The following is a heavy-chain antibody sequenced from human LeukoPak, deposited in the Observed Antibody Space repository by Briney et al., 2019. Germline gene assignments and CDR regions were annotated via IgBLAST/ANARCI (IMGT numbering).Heavy chain of an antibody. V-gene: IGHV1-2*06. D-gene: IGHD5-18*01. J-gene: IGHJ4*02. CDR2: INPNSGGT. Sequence: GASVKVSGKGSGDTFTCYYMEGGGQAGGEGGEGRGRINPNSGGTNYAQKFQGRVTMTRDTSISTAYMELSRLRSDDTAVYYCATRITYSYGFDYWGQGTLVTVSS. CDR1: GDTFTCYY. CDR3: ATRITYSYGFDY.